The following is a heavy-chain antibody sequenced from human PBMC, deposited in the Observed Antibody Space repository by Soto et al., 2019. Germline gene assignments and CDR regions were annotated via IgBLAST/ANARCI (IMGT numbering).Heavy chain of an antibody. CDR3: ARERSAAGTGWFDL. V-gene: IGHV1-8*01. J-gene: IGHJ5*02. CDR1: GYTFTSYD. D-gene: IGHD6-13*01. CDR2: MNPNSGNT. Sequence: QVQLVQSGAEVKKPGASVKVSCKASGYTFTSYDINWVRQATGQGLEWMGWMNPNSGNTGYAQKFQGRVTMTRNTSISTAYMDLSSLRSEDTAVYYCARERSAAGTGWFDLWGQGTLVTVSS.